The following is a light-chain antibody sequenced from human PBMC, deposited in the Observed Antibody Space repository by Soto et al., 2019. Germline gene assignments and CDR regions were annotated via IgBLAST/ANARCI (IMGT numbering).Light chain of an antibody. CDR3: QQYNIWPPRYT. Sequence: EIVMTQSPATLSVPPGERATLSCRASQSVSSNLAWYQQKPGQAPRLLIYGASTRATGIPARFSGSGSGTELTLPISSLQSEDFAVYYCQQYNIWPPRYTFGQGTKLEIK. CDR2: GAS. V-gene: IGKV3-15*01. CDR1: QSVSSN. J-gene: IGKJ2*01.